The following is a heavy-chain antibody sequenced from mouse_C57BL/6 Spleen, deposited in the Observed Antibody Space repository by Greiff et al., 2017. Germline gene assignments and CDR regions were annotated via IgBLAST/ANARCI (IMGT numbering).Heavy chain of an antibody. V-gene: IGHV5-6*01. Sequence: EVMLVESGGDLVKPGGSLKLSCAASGFTFSSYGMSWVRQTPDKRLEWVATISSGGSYTYYPDSVKGRFTISRDNAKNTLYLQMSSLKSEDTAMYYCARHGGYGSPLYFDVWGTGTTVTVAS. CDR2: ISSGGSYT. D-gene: IGHD1-1*01. CDR3: ARHGGYGSPLYFDV. CDR1: GFTFSSYG. J-gene: IGHJ1*03.